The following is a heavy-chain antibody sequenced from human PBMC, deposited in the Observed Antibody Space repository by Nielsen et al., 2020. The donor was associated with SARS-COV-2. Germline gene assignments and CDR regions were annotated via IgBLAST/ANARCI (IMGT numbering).Heavy chain of an antibody. Sequence: GESLKISCAASGSTFSSYSMNWVRQAPGKGLEWVSSISSSSSYIYYADSVKGRFTISRDNAKNSLYLQMNSLRAEDTAVYYCARSYPLFDPWGQGTLVTVSS. CDR1: GSTFSSYS. J-gene: IGHJ5*02. CDR2: ISSSSSYI. CDR3: ARSYPLFDP. V-gene: IGHV3-21*01.